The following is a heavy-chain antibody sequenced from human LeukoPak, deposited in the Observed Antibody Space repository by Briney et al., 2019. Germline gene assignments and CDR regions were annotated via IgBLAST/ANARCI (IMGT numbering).Heavy chain of an antibody. D-gene: IGHD3-10*01. V-gene: IGHV4-34*01. CDR3: ARRRITMVRGVIIPFDY. J-gene: IGHJ4*02. CDR2: INHSGST. CDR1: GGSFSGYY. Sequence: SETLSLTCAVYGGSFSGYYWSWIRQPPGKGLEWIGEINHSGSTNYNPSLTSRVTITVGTSKNQFSLTLSSVTAADAAVYYCARRRITMVRGVIIPFDYGGQGTLVTVPS.